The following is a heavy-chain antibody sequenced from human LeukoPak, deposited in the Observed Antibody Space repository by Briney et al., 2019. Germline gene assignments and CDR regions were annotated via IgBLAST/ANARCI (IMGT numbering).Heavy chain of an antibody. CDR3: ASLASENWNSGSFDY. V-gene: IGHV4-39*01. CDR2: IYYSGNT. D-gene: IGHD1-7*01. CDR1: GGSIISSSYY. J-gene: IGHJ4*02. Sequence: SETLSLTCTVSGGSIISSSYYGGWIRQPQGKGLEWIGSIYYSGNTYYNPSLKSRVTISVDTSKNQFSLKLSSVTAADTAVYYCASLASENWNSGSFDYWGQGTLVTVSS.